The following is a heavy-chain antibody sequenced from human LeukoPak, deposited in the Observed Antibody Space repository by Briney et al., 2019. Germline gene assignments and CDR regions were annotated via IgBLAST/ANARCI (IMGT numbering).Heavy chain of an antibody. Sequence: GGSLRLSCAASGFSVSNTYMSWVRQAPGKGLEWVSIIYSGGNTYYADSVKGRFTISRDNSKNTLYLQMNRLRPEDTAVYYGARGTVTAPDYWGQGTLVTVSS. J-gene: IGHJ4*02. CDR2: IYSGGNT. D-gene: IGHD2-21*02. CDR3: ARGTVTAPDY. CDR1: GFSVSNTY. V-gene: IGHV3-53*01.